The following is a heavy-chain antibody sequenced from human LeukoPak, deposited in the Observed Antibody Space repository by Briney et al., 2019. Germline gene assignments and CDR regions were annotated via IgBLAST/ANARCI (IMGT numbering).Heavy chain of an antibody. CDR1: GYSISSSYY. J-gene: IGHJ4*02. D-gene: IGHD6-6*01. Sequence: SETLSLTCTVSGYSISSSYYWGWIRQPPGKGLEWIAYIHASGPTNYNPSLKSRITISVDTSKNQFSLKLSSVTAADTAVYYCARHDAGIAARPFDNWGQGTLVTVSS. CDR2: IHASGPT. CDR3: ARHDAGIAARPFDN. V-gene: IGHV4-4*09.